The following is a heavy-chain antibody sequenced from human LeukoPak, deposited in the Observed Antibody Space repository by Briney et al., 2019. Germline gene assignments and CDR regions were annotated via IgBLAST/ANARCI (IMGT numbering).Heavy chain of an antibody. CDR2: ISWNSGSI. D-gene: IGHD6-13*01. J-gene: IGHJ6*03. CDR1: GFTFDDYA. Sequence: GGSLRLSCAASGFTFDDYAMHWVRQAPGKGLEWVSGISWNSGSIGYADSVKGRFTISRDNAKNSLYLQMNSLRAEDTALYYCAKEGQQLVRDYYDYYMDVWGKGTTVTVS. V-gene: IGHV3-9*01. CDR3: AKEGQQLVRDYYDYYMDV.